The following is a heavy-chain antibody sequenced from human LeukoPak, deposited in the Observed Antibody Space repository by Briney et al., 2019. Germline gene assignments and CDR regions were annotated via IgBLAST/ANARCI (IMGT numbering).Heavy chain of an antibody. V-gene: IGHV4-61*05. J-gene: IGHJ6*02. CDR3: ARSNCSSTSCYFFSDYYYGMDV. D-gene: IGHD2-2*01. Sequence: PSETLSLTCTVSGGSISSSSYYWSWLRQPPGKGLEWIGYIYYSGSTNYNPSLKSRVTISVDTSKNQFSLKLSSVTAADTAVYYCARSNCSSTSCYFFSDYYYGMDVWGQGTTVTVSS. CDR2: IYYSGST. CDR1: GGSISSSSYY.